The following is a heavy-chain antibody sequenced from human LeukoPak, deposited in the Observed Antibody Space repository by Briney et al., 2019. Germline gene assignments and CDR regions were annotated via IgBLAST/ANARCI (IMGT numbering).Heavy chain of an antibody. CDR3: ARGYSSGWSDYYYYGMDV. Sequence: PSETLSLTCAVYGGSFSGYYWSWIRQPPGKGLEWIGEINHSGSTNYNPSLKSRVTISVDTSKNQFSLKLSSVTAADTAVYYCARGYSSGWSDYYYYGMDVWGQGTTVTVSS. CDR1: GGSFSGYY. J-gene: IGHJ6*02. V-gene: IGHV4-34*01. CDR2: INHSGST. D-gene: IGHD6-19*01.